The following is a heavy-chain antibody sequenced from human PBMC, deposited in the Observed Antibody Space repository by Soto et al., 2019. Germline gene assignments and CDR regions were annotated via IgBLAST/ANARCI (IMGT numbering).Heavy chain of an antibody. D-gene: IGHD3-22*01. V-gene: IGHV1-18*01. CDR2: ISAYNGNT. J-gene: IGHJ4*02. CDR3: ARPTMIVESFDY. CDR1: GYTFTSYG. Sequence: ASVKASCKASGYTFTSYGISWVRQAPGQGLEWMGWISAYNGNTNYAQKLQGRVTMTTDTSTSTAYMELRSLRSEDTAVYYCARPTMIVESFDYWGQGTLVTVSS.